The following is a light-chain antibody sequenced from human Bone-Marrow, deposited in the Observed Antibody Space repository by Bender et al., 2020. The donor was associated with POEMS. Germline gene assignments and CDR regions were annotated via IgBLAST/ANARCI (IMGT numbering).Light chain of an antibody. CDR1: NSDVGGYNY. Sequence: QSALTQPPSASGSPGQSVTISCTGTNSDVGGYNYVSWYQQHPGKAPKLMIYEVDRRTAGAPERFCGAKSGNTASLTVSGLQAEDEAEYYCSSYAGSNNWVFGGGTKLTVL. J-gene: IGLJ2*01. CDR2: EVD. CDR3: SSYAGSNNWV. V-gene: IGLV2-8*01.